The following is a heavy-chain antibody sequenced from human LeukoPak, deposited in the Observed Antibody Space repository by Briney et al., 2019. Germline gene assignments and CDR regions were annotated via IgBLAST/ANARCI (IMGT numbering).Heavy chain of an antibody. D-gene: IGHD6-19*01. J-gene: IGHJ4*02. CDR3: AKGRTAYSSGWYLFDY. CDR1: GFTFNNAW. V-gene: IGHV3-15*01. Sequence: GGSLRLSCAASGFTFNNAWMTWVRQAPGKGLEWVGHINFKTNGVTTDYAAPVKGRFTISRAGSENTLYLQMNSLRAEDTAVYFCAKGRTAYSSGWYLFDYWGQGTLVTVSS. CDR2: INFKTNGVTT.